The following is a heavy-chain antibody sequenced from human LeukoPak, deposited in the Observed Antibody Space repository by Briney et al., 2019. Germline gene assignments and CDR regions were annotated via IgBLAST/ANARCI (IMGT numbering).Heavy chain of an antibody. CDR2: IYYSGST. D-gene: IGHD1-1*01. J-gene: IGHJ4*02. V-gene: IGHV4-59*01. CDR3: AMVTTVITQFDY. CDR1: GGSITTYY. Sequence: SETLSLTCAVSGGSITTYYWSWIRQPPGKGLEWIGYIYYSGSTNYNPSLKGRVTISMDTSKNQFSLKLSSVTAADTAVYYCAMVTTVITQFDYWGQGTLVTVSS.